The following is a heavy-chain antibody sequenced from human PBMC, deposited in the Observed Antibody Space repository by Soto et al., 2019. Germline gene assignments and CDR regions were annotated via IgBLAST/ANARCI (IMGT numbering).Heavy chain of an antibody. V-gene: IGHV3-9*01. CDR3: AKDRRMGLGDGCGMDV. Sequence: EVQLVESGGGLVQPGRSLRLSCAASGFTFDDYAMHWVRQAPGKGLEWVSGISWNSGSIGYADSVKGRFTISRDNAKNSLYLQMNSLRAEDTALYYCAKDRRMGLGDGCGMDVWGQGTTVTVSS. J-gene: IGHJ6*02. CDR2: ISWNSGSI. CDR1: GFTFDDYA. D-gene: IGHD3-16*01.